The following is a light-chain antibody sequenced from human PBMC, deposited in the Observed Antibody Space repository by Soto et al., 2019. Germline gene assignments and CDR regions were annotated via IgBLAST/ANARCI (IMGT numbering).Light chain of an antibody. J-gene: IGKJ2*01. V-gene: IGKV4-1*01. CDR1: QSLLDTSNNKNY. Sequence: DIVMTQSPDSLAVSLGERATINCKSSQSLLDTSNNKNYVAWYQQKPGQPPKLLIYWASARQSGVPDRFSGGGSGTDFILTISNLQAEDVAVYYCQQYYSALYTFGQGTKLEI. CDR3: QQYYSALYT. CDR2: WAS.